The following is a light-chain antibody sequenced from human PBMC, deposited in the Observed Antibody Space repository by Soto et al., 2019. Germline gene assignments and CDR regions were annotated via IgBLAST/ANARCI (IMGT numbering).Light chain of an antibody. Sequence: EIVMTQSPATLSVSPGETVTLSCRASQSVSSNLAWYQQKPGQAPRLLIYGTYTRATGIPARFSGSGSGTEFTLTISSLQSEDLAVYHCQQYDNWPPFTFGPGTQVDLK. CDR1: QSVSSN. CDR2: GTY. J-gene: IGKJ3*01. CDR3: QQYDNWPPFT. V-gene: IGKV3D-15*01.